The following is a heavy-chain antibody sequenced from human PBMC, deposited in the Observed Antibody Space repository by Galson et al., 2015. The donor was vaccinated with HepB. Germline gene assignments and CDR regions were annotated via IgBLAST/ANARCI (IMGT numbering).Heavy chain of an antibody. J-gene: IGHJ4*02. D-gene: IGHD3-3*01. V-gene: IGHV3-21*01. CDR2: ISTSSAYI. CDR3: ARGTPDFGVALSIGSYSDY. CDR1: GFTFTTYS. Sequence: SLRLSCAASGFTFTTYSMNWVRQAPGKGLEWVSSISTSSAYIYYADSVKGRFTISRDNAQKSLSLQMNSLRAEDTAVYYCARGTPDFGVALSIGSYSDYWGQGTLVTVSS.